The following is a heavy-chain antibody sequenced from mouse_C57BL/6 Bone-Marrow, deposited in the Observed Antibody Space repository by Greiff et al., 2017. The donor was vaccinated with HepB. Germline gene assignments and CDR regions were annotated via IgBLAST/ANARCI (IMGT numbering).Heavy chain of an antibody. CDR3: ARDYDYYFDY. CDR1: GYTFTSYW. Sequence: QVQLQQPGAELVRPGSSVKLSCKASGYTFTSYWMHWVKQRPGQGLEWIGEIDPSDSYTNYNQKFKGKSTLTVDKSSSTAYMQLSSLTSEDSAVYYCARDYDYYFDYWGQGTTLTVSS. J-gene: IGHJ2*01. CDR2: IDPSDSYT. D-gene: IGHD2-4*01. V-gene: IGHV1-69*01.